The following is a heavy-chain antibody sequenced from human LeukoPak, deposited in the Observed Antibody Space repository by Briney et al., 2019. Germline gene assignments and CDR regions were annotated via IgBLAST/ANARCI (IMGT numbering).Heavy chain of an antibody. V-gene: IGHV5-10-1*01. J-gene: IGHJ5*02. CDR3: ARFKGIAAAGTDWFDP. CDR2: IDPSDSYT. Sequence: GESLKISCKGSGYSFTSYWISWVRQMPGKGLEWMGRIDPSDSYTNYSPSFQGHVTISADKSISTAHLQWSSLKASDTAMYYCARFKGIAAAGTDWFDPWGQGTLVTVSS. CDR1: GYSFTSYW. D-gene: IGHD6-13*01.